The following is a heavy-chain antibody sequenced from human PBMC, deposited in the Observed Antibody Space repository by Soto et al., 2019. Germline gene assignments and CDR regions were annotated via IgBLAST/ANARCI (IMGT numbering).Heavy chain of an antibody. CDR1: GFTFSSYS. D-gene: IGHD3-10*01. V-gene: IGHV3-23*01. J-gene: IGHJ4*02. CDR3: AKKVNSGPGSQYFDY. Sequence: EVQLLESGGGLVQPGGSLRLSCAASGFTFSSYSMSWVRQAPGKGLEWVSGFRTGGDDGTTYYADSVKGRFTISRDNSNNTLFLQINSLRAEDTAIYYCAKKVNSGPGSQYFDYWGQGTLVTVSS. CDR2: FRTGGDDGTT.